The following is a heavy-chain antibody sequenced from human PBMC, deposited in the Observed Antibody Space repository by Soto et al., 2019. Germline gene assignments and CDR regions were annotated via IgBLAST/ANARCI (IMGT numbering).Heavy chain of an antibody. J-gene: IGHJ3*02. CDR3: AREDGYRGGDAFDI. V-gene: IGHV3-66*01. Sequence: EVQLVESGGGLVQPGGSLRLSCAASGFTVSSNYMSWVRQAPGKGLEWVSVIYSGGSTYYADSVKGRFTISRDNSKNTLYLQMNSLRAEDTAVYYCAREDGYRGGDAFDILGQGTMVTVSS. D-gene: IGHD5-12*01. CDR1: GFTVSSNY. CDR2: IYSGGST.